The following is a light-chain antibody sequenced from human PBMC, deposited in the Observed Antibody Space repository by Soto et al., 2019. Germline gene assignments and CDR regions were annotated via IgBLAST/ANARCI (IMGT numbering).Light chain of an antibody. CDR2: DVT. CDR3: NSYAVSNSFV. J-gene: IGLJ1*01. CDR1: SSDVGGYSH. Sequence: QSALTQPRSVSGSPGQSVTISCTGSSSDVGGYSHVSWFQQHPGKAPKLMIYDVTKRPSGVPDRFSGPKSGNTASLTISGLQAEDESDYYCNSYAVSNSFVFGTGTKLTVL. V-gene: IGLV2-11*01.